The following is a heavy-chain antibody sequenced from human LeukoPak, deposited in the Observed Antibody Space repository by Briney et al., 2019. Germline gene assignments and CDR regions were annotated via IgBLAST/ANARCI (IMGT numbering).Heavy chain of an antibody. CDR1: GFTFSSYW. CDR3: ARILRIQLWLKGGYFDY. J-gene: IGHJ4*02. CDR2: IKQDGSEK. D-gene: IGHD5-18*01. Sequence: GGSLRLSCAASGFTFSSYWMSWVRQAPGKGLEWVANIKQDGSEKYYVDSVKGRFTISRDNAKNSLYLQMNSLRAEDTAVYYCARILRIQLWLKGGYFDYWGQGTLVTVSS. V-gene: IGHV3-7*01.